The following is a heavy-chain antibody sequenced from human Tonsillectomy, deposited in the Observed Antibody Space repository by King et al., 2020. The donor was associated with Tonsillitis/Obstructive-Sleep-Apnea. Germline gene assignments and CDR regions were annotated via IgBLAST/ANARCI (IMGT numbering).Heavy chain of an antibody. CDR3: RIVGASDSNYFDY. Sequence: VQLVQSGAEVKKPGASVKVSCKALGHTFSNYGISWVRQAPGQGLEWMGWSISSNGNTSYSQKFQGRVTMSTDSSTSTAYMELKSLRSDDTAVYYCRIVGASDSNYFDYWGQGSLVIVSS. J-gene: IGHJ4*02. V-gene: IGHV1-18*01. CDR1: GHTFSNYG. CDR2: SISSNGNT. D-gene: IGHD5-12*01.